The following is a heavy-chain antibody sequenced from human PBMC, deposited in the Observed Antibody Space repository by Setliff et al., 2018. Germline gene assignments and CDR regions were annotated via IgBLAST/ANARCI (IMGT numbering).Heavy chain of an antibody. CDR2: FDPEGGET. CDR1: GYTLTELS. CDR3: ATSVSWIQLVLYPQGHPEPFDY. J-gene: IGHJ4*02. D-gene: IGHD5-18*01. Sequence: ASVKVSCKASGYTLTELSMHWVRQAPGKGLEWMGGFDPEGGETIYAQKFQGRVTMTEDTSTDTAYMELSSLRSEDTAVYYCATSVSWIQLVLYPQGHPEPFDYWGQGTLGTVS. V-gene: IGHV1-24*01.